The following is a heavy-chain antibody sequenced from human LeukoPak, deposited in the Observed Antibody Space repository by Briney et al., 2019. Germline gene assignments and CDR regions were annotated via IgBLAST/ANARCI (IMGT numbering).Heavy chain of an antibody. J-gene: IGHJ4*02. CDR2: IYHSGST. V-gene: IGHV4-30-2*01. D-gene: IGHD6-19*01. Sequence: SETLSLTCTVSGGSISSGGYYWSWIRQPPGKGLEWIGYIYHSGSTYYNPSLKSRVTISVDRSKNQFSLILNSVTAADTAVYYCTRSWYGWDFPFDSWGQGTLVTVSS. CDR1: GGSISSGGYY. CDR3: TRSWYGWDFPFDS.